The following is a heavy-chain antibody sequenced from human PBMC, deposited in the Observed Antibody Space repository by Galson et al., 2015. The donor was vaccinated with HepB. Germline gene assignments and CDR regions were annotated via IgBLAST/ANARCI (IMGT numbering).Heavy chain of an antibody. Sequence: SVKVSCKASGYTFTGYYVHRVRQAPGQGLEWMGRINPNSGGTNYAQKVQGRVTMTRDTSISTAYMELSRLRSDDTAVYYCAREYCSSTSCYVHWFDPWGQGTLVTVSS. CDR2: INPNSGGT. J-gene: IGHJ5*02. D-gene: IGHD2-2*01. V-gene: IGHV1-2*06. CDR1: GYTFTGYY. CDR3: AREYCSSTSCYVHWFDP.